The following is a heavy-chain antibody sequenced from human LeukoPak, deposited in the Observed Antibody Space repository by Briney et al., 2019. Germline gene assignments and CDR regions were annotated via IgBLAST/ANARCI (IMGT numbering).Heavy chain of an antibody. V-gene: IGHV3-7*01. CDR1: GFRFNTYW. Sequence: QPGGSLRLSCAASGFRFNTYWMSWVRQAPGKGLEWVANIKQDGNEKYYADSVKGRFTISRDNGKNSLDLQMNSLRADDTAVYYCAKDRSILRYFDWLLPYFDYWGQGTLVTVSS. D-gene: IGHD3-9*01. CDR3: AKDRSILRYFDWLLPYFDY. CDR2: IKQDGNEK. J-gene: IGHJ4*02.